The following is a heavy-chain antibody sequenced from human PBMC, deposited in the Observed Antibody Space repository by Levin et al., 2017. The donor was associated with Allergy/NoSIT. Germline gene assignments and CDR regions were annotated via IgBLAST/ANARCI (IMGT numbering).Heavy chain of an antibody. V-gene: IGHV4-34*01. CDR2: INHSGST. CDR1: GGSLSGYY. Sequence: SETLSLTCAVYGGSLSGYYWSWIRQPPGKGLEWIGEINHSGSTNYNPPLKSRVTMSVDTAKSQFSLKVSSMTAADTAVYYCARAARSVAAVPFPDYWGQGTLVTVSS. J-gene: IGHJ4*02. D-gene: IGHD2-15*01. CDR3: ARAARSVAAVPFPDY.